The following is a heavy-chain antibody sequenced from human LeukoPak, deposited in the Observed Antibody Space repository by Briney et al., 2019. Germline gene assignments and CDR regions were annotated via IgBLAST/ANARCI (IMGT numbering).Heavy chain of an antibody. D-gene: IGHD3-10*01. CDR1: GYSISSGYY. CDR3: ARGKVLLWFGELLSTSNWFDP. Sequence: SETLSLTCAVSGYSISSGYYWGWIRQPPGKGLEWIGSIYHSGSTYYNPSLKSRVTISVDTSKNQFSLKLSSVTAADTAVYYCARGKVLLWFGELLSTSNWFDPWGQGTLVTASS. J-gene: IGHJ5*02. CDR2: IYHSGST. V-gene: IGHV4-38-2*01.